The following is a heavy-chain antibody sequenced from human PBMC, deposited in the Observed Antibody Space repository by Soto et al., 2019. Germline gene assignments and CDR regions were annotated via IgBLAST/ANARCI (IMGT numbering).Heavy chain of an antibody. Sequence: SETLSLTCTVSGGSISSSSYYWGCIRQPPGKGLEWIGSIYYSGSTYYNPSLKSRVTISVDTSKNQFSLKLSSVTAADTAVYYCARHGLAAWRYFCSVLDVWGKGTSVTVSS. CDR2: IYYSGST. CDR1: GGSISSSSYY. CDR3: ARHGLAAWRYFCSVLDV. V-gene: IGHV4-39*01. D-gene: IGHD3-3*01. J-gene: IGHJ6*04.